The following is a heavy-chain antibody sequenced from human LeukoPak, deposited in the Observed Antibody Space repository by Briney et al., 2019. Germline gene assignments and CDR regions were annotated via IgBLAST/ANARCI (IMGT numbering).Heavy chain of an antibody. V-gene: IGHV4-39*01. Sequence: SETLSLTCTVSGGSISSSSYYWGWIRQPPGKGLEWIGSIYYSGSTYYNPSLKSRVTISVDTSKNQFSLKMCSVTAADTAVYYCARHQTYDYLTHFDYWGQGTLVTVSS. CDR1: GGSISSSSYY. CDR2: IYYSGST. J-gene: IGHJ4*02. CDR3: ARHQTYDYLTHFDY. D-gene: IGHD4-11*01.